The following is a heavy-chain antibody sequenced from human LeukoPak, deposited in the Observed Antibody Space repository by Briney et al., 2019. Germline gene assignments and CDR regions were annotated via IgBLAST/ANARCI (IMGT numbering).Heavy chain of an antibody. CDR3: ASMTTNAFDI. CDR1: GFTFSSYG. J-gene: IGHJ3*02. V-gene: IGHV3-48*02. CDR2: ISSSSTI. Sequence: GSLRLSCAASGFTFSSYGMNWVRQAPGKRLEWVSYISSSSTIFYADSVKGRFTISRDNAKNSLYLQMNSLRDEDTAVYYCASMTTNAFDIWGQGTMVTVSS. D-gene: IGHD4-17*01.